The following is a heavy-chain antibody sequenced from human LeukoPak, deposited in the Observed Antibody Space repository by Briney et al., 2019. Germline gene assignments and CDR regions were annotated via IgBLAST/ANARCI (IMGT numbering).Heavy chain of an antibody. CDR2: ISTDSTTK. Sequence: GGSLRLSCAASGFTFNSYSMDWVRQAPGKGLEWVSYISTDSTTKYYADSVKGRFTISRDSAKNSLYLQMNGLRDDDTGVYYCAREDDSRGFPYWGQGTLVTVSS. V-gene: IGHV3-48*02. CDR3: AREDDSRGFPY. CDR1: GFTFNSYS. D-gene: IGHD3-22*01. J-gene: IGHJ4*02.